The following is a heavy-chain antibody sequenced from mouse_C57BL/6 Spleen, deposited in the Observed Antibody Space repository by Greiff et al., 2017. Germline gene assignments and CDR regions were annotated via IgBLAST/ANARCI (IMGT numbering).Heavy chain of an antibody. CDR1: GFTFSDYG. J-gene: IGHJ4*01. Sequence: EVKLVESGGGLVKPGGSLKLSCAASGFTFSDYGMHWVRQAPETGLEWVAYISSGSSTIYYADTVKGRFTISRDNAKNTLFLQMTSLGSEDTAMYYCARPLYYYGSSYDYAMDYWGQGTSVTVSS. D-gene: IGHD1-1*01. CDR2: ISSGSSTI. CDR3: ARPLYYYGSSYDYAMDY. V-gene: IGHV5-17*01.